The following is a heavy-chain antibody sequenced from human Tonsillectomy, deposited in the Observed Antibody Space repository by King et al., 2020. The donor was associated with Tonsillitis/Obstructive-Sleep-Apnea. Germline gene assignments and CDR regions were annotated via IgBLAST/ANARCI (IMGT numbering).Heavy chain of an antibody. D-gene: IGHD3-3*01. V-gene: IGHV3-21*01. J-gene: IGHJ5*02. CDR2: ISSSSSYI. Sequence: VQLVESGGGLVKPGGSLRLSCAASGFTFSSYSMNWVRQAPGKGLEWVSSISSSSSYIYYADSVKGRFTISRDNAKNSLYLQRKSLRAEDTAVDYCARDGTGDYDFWSGYRSHNWFDPWGQGTLVTVSS. CDR1: GFTFSSYS. CDR3: ARDGTGDYDFWSGYRSHNWFDP.